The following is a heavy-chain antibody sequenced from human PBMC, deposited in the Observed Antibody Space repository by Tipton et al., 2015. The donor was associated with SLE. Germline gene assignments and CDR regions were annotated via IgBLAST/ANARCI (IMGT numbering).Heavy chain of an antibody. V-gene: IGHV4-34*01. CDR3: ARGPDYSNYYFYRMDV. J-gene: IGHJ6*02. CDR2: TTHSGKT. Sequence: TLSLTCAVYRGSFSGYYWSWIRRPPGKGLEWIGETTHSGKTNYNPSLKSRVTISADTSKNQFSLKLTSVTVADTAVYYCARGPDYSNYYFYRMDVWGQGITVTVSS. D-gene: IGHD4-11*01. CDR1: RGSFSGYY.